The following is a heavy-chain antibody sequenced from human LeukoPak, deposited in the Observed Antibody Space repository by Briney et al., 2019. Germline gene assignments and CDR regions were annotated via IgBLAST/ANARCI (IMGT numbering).Heavy chain of an antibody. D-gene: IGHD2-2*01. CDR2: ISYDGSNK. CDR3: ECRDSYRY. Sequence: PGGSLRPSCAASGFTFSSYAMHWVRQAPGKGLEWVAVISYDGSNKYYADSVKGRFTISRDNSKNTLYLQMNSLGAEDTAVYYCECRDSYRYWGQGTLVTVSS. V-gene: IGHV3-30-3*01. J-gene: IGHJ4*02. CDR1: GFTFSSYA.